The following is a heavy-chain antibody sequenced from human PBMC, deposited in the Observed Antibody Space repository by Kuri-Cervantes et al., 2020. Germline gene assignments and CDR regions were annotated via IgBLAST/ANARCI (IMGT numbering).Heavy chain of an antibody. D-gene: IGHD5-18*01. J-gene: IGHJ4*02. CDR1: GYTFTHF. CDR2: IIPVFGTR. Sequence: SVKVSCKASGYTFTHFIHWVRQAPGQGLEWMGGIIPVFGTRNYAQKFQGRVTISTDESTSTAYLELSSLRSEDTAVYYCARDQVAVVDTAMVYWGQGTLVTVSS. V-gene: IGHV1-69*05. CDR3: ARDQVAVVDTAMVY.